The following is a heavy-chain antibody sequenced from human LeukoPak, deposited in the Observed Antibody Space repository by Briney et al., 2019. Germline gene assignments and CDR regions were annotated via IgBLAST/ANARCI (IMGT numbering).Heavy chain of an antibody. CDR1: GGTFSSYA. D-gene: IGHD5-12*01. CDR3: ARVATITLSYYYYYGMDV. CDR2: IIPIFGTA. V-gene: IGHV1-69*13. Sequence: GASVEVSCKASGGTFSSYAISWVRQAPGQGLEWMGGIIPIFGTANYAQKFQGRVTITADESTSTAYMELSSLRSEDTAVYYCARVATITLSYYYYYGMDVWGQGTTVTVSS. J-gene: IGHJ6*02.